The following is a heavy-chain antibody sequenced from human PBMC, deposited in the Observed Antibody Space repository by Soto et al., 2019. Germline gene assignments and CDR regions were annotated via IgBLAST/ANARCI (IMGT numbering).Heavy chain of an antibody. CDR1: GGSISTCGYY. CDR3: ARKQAGFFYGIDY. J-gene: IGHJ4*02. Sequence: PSETLSLTCTVSGGSISTCGYYWSWIRQYPGKGLEWLGYIDGSGYTFYNPSLQSRLTLSMDTSKNQFSLKLSSATAADTAVYFCARKQAGFFYGIDYWGQGTLVTVSS. CDR2: IDGSGYT. D-gene: IGHD3-3*01. V-gene: IGHV4-31*03.